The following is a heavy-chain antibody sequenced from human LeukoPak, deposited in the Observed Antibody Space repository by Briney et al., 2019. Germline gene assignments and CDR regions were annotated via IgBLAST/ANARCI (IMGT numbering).Heavy chain of an antibody. D-gene: IGHD6-6*01. J-gene: IGHJ6*02. CDR1: GFTFSTYE. V-gene: IGHV3-48*03. Sequence: PGRSLRLSCAASGFTFSTYEMNWVRQAPGKGLEWVSYITRGGGAIYYADSVKGRFTISRDNAKNSLYLQMNSLRAEDTAVYYCARGLGEYSSSTALYYYYGMDVWGQGTTVAVSS. CDR3: ARGLGEYSSSTALYYYYGMDV. CDR2: ITRGGGAI.